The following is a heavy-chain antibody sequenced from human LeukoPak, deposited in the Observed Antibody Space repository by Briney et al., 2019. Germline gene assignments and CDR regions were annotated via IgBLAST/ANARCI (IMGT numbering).Heavy chain of an antibody. CDR3: ISGLGYYDSSGLDY. J-gene: IGHJ4*02. CDR1: GGSISSSSYY. Sequence: SETLSLTCTVSGGSISSSSYYWGWIRQPPGRGLEWIGSIYYSGSTYYNPSLKSRVTISVDTSKNQFSLKLSSVTAADTAVYYCISGLGYYDSSGLDYWGQGTLVTVSS. D-gene: IGHD3-22*01. CDR2: IYYSGST. V-gene: IGHV4-39*01.